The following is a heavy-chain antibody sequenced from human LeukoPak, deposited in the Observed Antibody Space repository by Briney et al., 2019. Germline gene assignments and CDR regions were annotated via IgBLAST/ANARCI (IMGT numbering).Heavy chain of an antibody. CDR2: MFYSGST. Sequence: SEALSLTCTVSGASIRGSTYYWGWIRQTPGKGLDWIGSMFYSGSTYYNPSLKSRASISFDTSNNQFSLKLSSVTAADTAVYYCARVKAAAGDNWGQGTLVTVSS. D-gene: IGHD6-13*01. CDR3: ARVKAAAGDN. CDR1: GASIRGSTYY. V-gene: IGHV4-39*07. J-gene: IGHJ4*02.